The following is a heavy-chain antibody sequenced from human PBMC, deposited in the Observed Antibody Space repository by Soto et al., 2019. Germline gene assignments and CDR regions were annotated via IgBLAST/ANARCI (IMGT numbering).Heavy chain of an antibody. CDR3: ARASYDVLTA. J-gene: IGHJ5*02. Sequence: SETLSLTCAVYGGSFSGYYWSWIRQPPGKGLEWIGEINHSGSTSYNPSLKSRVTISVDTSKNQFSLKLRSVTAADTAVYYCARASYDVLTAWGRGTLVTVSS. V-gene: IGHV4-34*01. D-gene: IGHD3-9*01. CDR2: INHSGST. CDR1: GGSFSGYY.